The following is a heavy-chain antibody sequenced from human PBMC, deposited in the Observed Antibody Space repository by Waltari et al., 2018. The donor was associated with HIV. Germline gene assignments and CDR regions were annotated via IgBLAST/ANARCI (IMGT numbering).Heavy chain of an antibody. CDR2: ITSDGDTT. V-gene: IGHV3-64*01. CDR1: GFPSSNYT. D-gene: IGHD6-19*01. J-gene: IGHJ4*02. Sequence: EVQLVESGGGLVQPGGSLRLSCAASGFPSSNYTMPWVRQAPGKGLEYLSAITSDGDTTYYVNSVKCRFTISRDNSKNTLYLQMGSLRAEDMAVFYCVRDSSGYYGHFDYWGQGTLVTVSS. CDR3: VRDSSGYYGHFDY.